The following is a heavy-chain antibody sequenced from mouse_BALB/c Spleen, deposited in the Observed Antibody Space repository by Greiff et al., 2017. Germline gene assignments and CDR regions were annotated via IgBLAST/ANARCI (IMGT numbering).Heavy chain of an antibody. Sequence: EVQVVESGGGLVKPGGSLKLSCAASGFAFSSYDMSWVRQTPEKRLEWVAYISSGGGSTYYPDTVKGRFTISRDNAKNTLYLQMSSLKSEDTAMYYCARQGDYGYGAMDYWGQGTSVTVSS. CDR3: ARQGDYGYGAMDY. J-gene: IGHJ4*01. CDR2: ISSGGGST. V-gene: IGHV5-12-1*01. D-gene: IGHD1-2*01. CDR1: GFAFSSYD.